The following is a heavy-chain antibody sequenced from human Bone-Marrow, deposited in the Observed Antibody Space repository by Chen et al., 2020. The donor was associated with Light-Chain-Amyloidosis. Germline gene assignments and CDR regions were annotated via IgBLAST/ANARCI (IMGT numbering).Heavy chain of an antibody. Sequence: EVQLVESGGGLVKPGGSLRLSCAASGFTFSTYGMNWVRQAPGKGLEWVSSISSTSSYIYYADSVKGRFTISRDNAKTSLYLQINSLRAEDTAVYYCARRGSTGTAVDYWGQGTLVTVSS. CDR2: ISSTSSYI. CDR3: ARRGSTGTAVDY. D-gene: IGHD4-4*01. J-gene: IGHJ4*02. V-gene: IGHV3-21*01. CDR1: GFTFSTYG.